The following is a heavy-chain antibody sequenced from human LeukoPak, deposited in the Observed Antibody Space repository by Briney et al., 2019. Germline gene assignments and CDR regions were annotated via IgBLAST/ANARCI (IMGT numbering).Heavy chain of an antibody. J-gene: IGHJ1*01. CDR1: GYTFSSYA. V-gene: IGHV3-23*01. Sequence: GGSLRLSCAASGYTFSSYAMSWVRHAPGKGLEWVSAISGSGGSTYYADSVKGRFTISRDNSKNTLFLQMNSLRAEDTAIYYCAKALSSITSSGRGYFQHWGQGTLVTVSS. CDR2: ISGSGGST. D-gene: IGHD3-10*01. CDR3: AKALSSITSSGRGYFQH.